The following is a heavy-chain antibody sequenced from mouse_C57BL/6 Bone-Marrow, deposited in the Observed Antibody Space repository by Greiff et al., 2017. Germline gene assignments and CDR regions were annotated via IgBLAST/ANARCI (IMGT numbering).Heavy chain of an antibody. J-gene: IGHJ4*01. Sequence: EVQLQQSGPELVKPGASVKISCKASGYTFTDYYMNWVKQSHGTSLEWIGDINPNNGGTSHNQKFKGKATLTVDKSSSTADMELRSLTSEDSAVYYCAREGVDGYLYYYAMDYWGQGTSVTVSS. V-gene: IGHV1-26*01. CDR3: AREGVDGYLYYYAMDY. CDR2: INPNNGGT. CDR1: GYTFTDYY. D-gene: IGHD2-3*01.